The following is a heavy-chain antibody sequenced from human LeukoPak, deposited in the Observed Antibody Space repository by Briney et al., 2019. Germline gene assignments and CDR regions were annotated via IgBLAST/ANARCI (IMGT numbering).Heavy chain of an antibody. V-gene: IGHV1-2*02. CDR2: INPNSGAA. CDR3: AKNGDRGAFCSGGTCYPYYYYYMDV. D-gene: IGHD2-15*01. Sequence: ASVKVSCKASGYTFTGYYMHWVRQAPGQGLEWMGWINPNSGAANYAQKFQGRVTMTRDMSTSTVYMELSSLRSEDTAVYYCAKNGDRGAFCSGGTCYPYYYYYMDVWGKGTTVTISS. CDR1: GYTFTGYY. J-gene: IGHJ6*03.